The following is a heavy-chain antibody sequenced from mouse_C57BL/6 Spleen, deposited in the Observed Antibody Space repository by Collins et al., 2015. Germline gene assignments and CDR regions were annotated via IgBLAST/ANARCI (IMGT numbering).Heavy chain of an antibody. D-gene: IGHD1-1*01. J-gene: IGHJ4*01. Sequence: EVQLQQSGAELVRPGASVKLSCTASGFNIKDYYMHWVKQRPEQGLEWIGRIDPEDGDTEYAPKFQGKATMTADTSSNTVYLQLSSLTSEDTAVYYCTFYGSLYYAMDYWGQGTSVTVSS. CDR3: TFYGSLYYAMDY. CDR2: IDPEDGDT. V-gene: IGHV14-1*01. CDR1: GFNIKDYY.